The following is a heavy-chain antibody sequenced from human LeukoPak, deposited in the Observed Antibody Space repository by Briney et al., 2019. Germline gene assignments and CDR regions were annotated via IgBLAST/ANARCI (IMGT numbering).Heavy chain of an antibody. CDR2: ISSSGSTI. Sequence: GGSLRLSCAASGFTFSDYYMSWIRQAPGKGLEWVSYISSSGSTIYYADSVKGRFTISRDNAKNSLYLQMNSLRAEDTAVYYCARDVRRWLQFGHFDYWGQGTLVTVSS. V-gene: IGHV3-11*04. J-gene: IGHJ4*02. D-gene: IGHD5-24*01. CDR1: GFTFSDYY. CDR3: ARDVRRWLQFGHFDY.